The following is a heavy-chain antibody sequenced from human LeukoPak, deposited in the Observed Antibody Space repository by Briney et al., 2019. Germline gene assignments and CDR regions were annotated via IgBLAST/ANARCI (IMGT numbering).Heavy chain of an antibody. D-gene: IGHD1-26*01. CDR3: ASFDDGRWELPPSQTRDY. V-gene: IGHV4-38-2*02. CDR1: GYSISSGYY. CDR2: IYHSGST. Sequence: SETLSLTCTVSGYSISSGYYWGWIRQPPGKGLEWIGSIYHSGSTYYNPSLKSRVTISVDTSKNQFSLKLSSVTAADTAVYYCASFDDGRWELPPSQTRDYWGQGTLVTVSS. J-gene: IGHJ4*02.